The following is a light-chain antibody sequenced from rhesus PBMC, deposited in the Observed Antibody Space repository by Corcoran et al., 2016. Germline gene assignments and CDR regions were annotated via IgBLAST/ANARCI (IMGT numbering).Light chain of an antibody. CDR2: KAS. CDR1: QSINNW. V-gene: IGKV1-22*01. CDR3: LQYSGSPYS. Sequence: DIQMTQSPSSLSASVGDTVTITCRASQSINNWLDWHHQKQGKAPRLLLYKASTLQGGVPSRFSGSGSGTDFTLTISGLQPEDFATYYCLQYSGSPYSFGQGTKVEIK. J-gene: IGKJ2*01.